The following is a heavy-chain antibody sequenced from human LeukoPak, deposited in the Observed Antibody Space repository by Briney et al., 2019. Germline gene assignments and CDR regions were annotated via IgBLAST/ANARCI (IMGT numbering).Heavy chain of an antibody. CDR1: GYTFTGYY. CDR2: IIPIFGTA. V-gene: IGHV1-69*05. CDR3: ARGAPVEMATIDAFDI. D-gene: IGHD5-24*01. Sequence: SVKVSCKASGYTFTGYYMHWVRQAPGQGLEWMGRIIPIFGTANYAQKFQGRVTITTDESTSTAYMELSSLGSEDTAVYYCARGAPVEMATIDAFDIWGQGTMVTVSS. J-gene: IGHJ3*02.